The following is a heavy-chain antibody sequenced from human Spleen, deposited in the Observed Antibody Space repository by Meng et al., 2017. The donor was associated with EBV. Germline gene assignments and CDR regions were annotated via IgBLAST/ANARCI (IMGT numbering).Heavy chain of an antibody. CDR3: SRGTSSVMPY. CDR1: GYTFSDFP. V-gene: IGHV7-4-1*02. CDR2: INPSTGVP. Sequence: QVVLVQSGSEVKKPGASVKVSCKASGYTFSDFPVNWVRQAPGQGLEWMGWINPSTGVPTYGHNFTGRFVFSLDTSVSTAYLQISTLKTEDTAVHYCSRGTSSVMPYWGQGTLVTVSS. D-gene: IGHD3-16*01. J-gene: IGHJ4*02.